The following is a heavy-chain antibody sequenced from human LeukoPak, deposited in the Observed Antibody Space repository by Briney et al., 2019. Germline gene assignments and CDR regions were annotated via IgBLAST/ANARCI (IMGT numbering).Heavy chain of an antibody. D-gene: IGHD5-18*01. CDR2: ISGSGGST. CDR1: GFTFSSYA. Sequence: PGGSLRLSCAASGFTFSSYAMSWVRQAPGKGLEWVSAISGSGGSTYYADSVKGRYTISRDNSKNTLYLQMNSLRAEDTAVYYCAKGYSYGPSKYYFDYWGQGTLVTV. J-gene: IGHJ4*02. CDR3: AKGYSYGPSKYYFDY. V-gene: IGHV3-23*01.